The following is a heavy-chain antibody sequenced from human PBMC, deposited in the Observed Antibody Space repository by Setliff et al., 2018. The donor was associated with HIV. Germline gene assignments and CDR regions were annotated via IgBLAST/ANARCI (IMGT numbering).Heavy chain of an antibody. J-gene: IGHJ3*02. CDR1: GYSFTSYG. CDR3: TRGGYSGAFLDAFDT. V-gene: IGHV1-18*01. CDR2: ITTYNGGT. Sequence: ASVKVSCKASGYSFTSYGLSWVRQAPGQGLGWMGSITTYNGGTNYAQKFQGRVTMTTDTSTSTAYMELRSLRSDDTAVYYCTRGGYSGAFLDAFDTWGQGTMVTV. D-gene: IGHD1-26*01.